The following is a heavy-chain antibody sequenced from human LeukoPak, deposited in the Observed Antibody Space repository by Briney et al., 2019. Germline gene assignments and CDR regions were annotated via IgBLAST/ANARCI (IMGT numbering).Heavy chain of an antibody. CDR1: GYTLTELS. D-gene: IGHD2-15*01. J-gene: IGHJ4*02. CDR2: FNPEDGET. Sequence: VASVKVSCKVSGYTLTELSMHWVRQAPGKGLEWMGGFNPEDGETIYAQKFQGRVTMTEDTSTDTAYMELSSLRSEDTAVYYCATPRWYLQDPFDYWGQGTLVTVSS. CDR3: ATPRWYLQDPFDY. V-gene: IGHV1-24*01.